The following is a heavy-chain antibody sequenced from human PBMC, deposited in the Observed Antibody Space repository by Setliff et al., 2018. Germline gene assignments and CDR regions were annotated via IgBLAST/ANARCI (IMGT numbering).Heavy chain of an antibody. CDR1: GYIFTNYV. CDR3: SRLVRYCTTTSCQRLSGDEY. D-gene: IGHD2-2*01. V-gene: IGHV1-18*01. Sequence: ASVKVSCKASGYIFTNYVIQWVRQAPGQGLEWMGWISAYTGNAYYAHKLQDRVTMTTDTSTGTAYMELRSLTSDDTAVYYCSRLVRYCTTTSCQRLSGDEYWGQGTVVTVSS. J-gene: IGHJ4*02. CDR2: ISAYTGNA.